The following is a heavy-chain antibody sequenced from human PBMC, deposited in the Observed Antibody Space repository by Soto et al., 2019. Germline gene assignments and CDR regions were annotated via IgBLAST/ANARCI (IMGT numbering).Heavy chain of an antibody. Sequence: SETLSLTCTVSGGSISSYYWSWIRQPPGKGLEWIGYIYYSGSTNYNPSLKSRVTISVDTSKNQFSLKLSSVTAADTAVYYCARMYYYDSSGYYYFDYWGQGTLVTVSS. J-gene: IGHJ4*02. CDR3: ARMYYYDSSGYYYFDY. D-gene: IGHD3-22*01. CDR2: IYYSGST. CDR1: GGSISSYY. V-gene: IGHV4-59*01.